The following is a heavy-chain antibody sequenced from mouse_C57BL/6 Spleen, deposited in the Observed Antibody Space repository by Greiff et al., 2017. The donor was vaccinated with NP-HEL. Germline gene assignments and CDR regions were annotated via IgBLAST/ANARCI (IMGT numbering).Heavy chain of an antibody. CDR1: GYAFSSSW. J-gene: IGHJ3*01. Sequence: QVTLQESGPELVKPGASVKISCKASGYAFSSSWMNWVKQRPGQGLEWIGRIYPGDGDTNYNGKFKGKATLTADKSSSTAYMQLSSLTSEDSAVYFFARGPNSNPAWFAYWGQGTLVTVSA. V-gene: IGHV1-82*01. CDR3: ARGPNSNPAWFAY. CDR2: IYPGDGDT. D-gene: IGHD2-5*01.